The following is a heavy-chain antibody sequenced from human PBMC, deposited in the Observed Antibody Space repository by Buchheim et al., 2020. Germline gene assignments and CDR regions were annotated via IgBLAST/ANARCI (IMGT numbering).Heavy chain of an antibody. J-gene: IGHJ4*02. CDR3: ARGRSWAFDL. CDR2: INHIGDT. CDR1: GESFSGYY. Sequence: QVQLQQWGARLLKPSETLSLTCSVFGESFSGYYWTWIRQTPGKGLEWIGEINHIGDTNYNPSLKSRLSVSVDTSKSKFTLNRTSVTAADTAILYCARGRSWAFDLWGKGTL. V-gene: IGHV4-34*01. D-gene: IGHD3-10*01.